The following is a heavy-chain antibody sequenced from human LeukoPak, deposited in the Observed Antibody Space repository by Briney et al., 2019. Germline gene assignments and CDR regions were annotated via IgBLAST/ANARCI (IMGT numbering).Heavy chain of an antibody. D-gene: IGHD3-3*01. J-gene: IGHJ3*02. Sequence: GGSLRLSCAASGFTFSSYGMHWVRQAPGKGLEWVAVISYDGSNKYYADSVKGRFTISRDNSKNTLYLQMNSLRAEDTAVYYCARDKGITIFGVMHGAFDIWGQGTMVTVSS. V-gene: IGHV3-30*19. CDR1: GFTFSSYG. CDR2: ISYDGSNK. CDR3: ARDKGITIFGVMHGAFDI.